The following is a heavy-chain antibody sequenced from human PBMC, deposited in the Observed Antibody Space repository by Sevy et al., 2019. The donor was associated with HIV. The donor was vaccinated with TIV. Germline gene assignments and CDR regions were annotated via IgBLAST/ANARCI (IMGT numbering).Heavy chain of an antibody. D-gene: IGHD3-10*01. V-gene: IGHV3-15*01. Sequence: GGSLRLSCAASGFTISNAWMSWVRQAPGKGLEWVGRIKNKTVGGTTDYAAPVKGRFTISRDDSKNTLYLHMNSLKTEDTAIYYCTTDSKKRGLSALLDYWVQGTLVTVSS. CDR3: TTDSKKRGLSALLDY. J-gene: IGHJ4*02. CDR1: GFTISNAW. CDR2: IKNKTVGGTT.